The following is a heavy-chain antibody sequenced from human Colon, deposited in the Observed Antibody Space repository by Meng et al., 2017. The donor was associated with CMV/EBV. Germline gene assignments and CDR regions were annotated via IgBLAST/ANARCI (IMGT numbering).Heavy chain of an antibody. Sequence: GGSLRLSCAASGFPFSDYYMSWIRQAPGKGLDWVTIISYDGSNKFYADSVKGRFTISRDNSKDTLYLQMSSLRAEDTGLYYCARGHTNSNLRYPYSGMDVWGQGTTVTVSS. CDR1: GFPFSDYY. J-gene: IGHJ6*02. CDR3: ARGHTNSNLRYPYSGMDV. V-gene: IGHV3-30-3*01. D-gene: IGHD2/OR15-2a*01. CDR2: ISYDGSNK.